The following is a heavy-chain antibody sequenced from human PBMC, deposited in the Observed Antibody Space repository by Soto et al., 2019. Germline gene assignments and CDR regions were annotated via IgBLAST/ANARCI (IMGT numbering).Heavy chain of an antibody. CDR3: ARAKTSLASRLYYGMAV. D-gene: IGHD3-3*02. V-gene: IGHV3-33*01. J-gene: IGHJ6*02. CDR2: MWYDGSQK. CDR1: GFTFSTYA. Sequence: QVQLVESGGGVVQPGGSLRLSCAASGFTFSTYAMHWVRQAPGKGLEWVAVMWYDGSQKYYADSVKGRFTISRDNSKNTVSLQMSSLRAEDTAVYYCARAKTSLASRLYYGMAVWGQGTTVIVSS.